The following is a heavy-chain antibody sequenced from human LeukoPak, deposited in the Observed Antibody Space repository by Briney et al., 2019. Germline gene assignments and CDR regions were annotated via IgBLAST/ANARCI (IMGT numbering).Heavy chain of an antibody. CDR3: ARGPIYLWLYYGMDV. D-gene: IGHD2-2*02. J-gene: IGHJ6*02. CDR2: IRSKAYGGTT. V-gene: IGHV3-49*04. CDR1: GFTFCDHA. Sequence: GGSLRLSCSGSGFTFCDHAMSWVRQAPGKGLEWVGFIRSKAYGGTTEYAASVRGRFSISRDDSKNSAYLQRSSIETEDTAVYFFARGPIYLWLYYGMDVWGQGTTVTVSS.